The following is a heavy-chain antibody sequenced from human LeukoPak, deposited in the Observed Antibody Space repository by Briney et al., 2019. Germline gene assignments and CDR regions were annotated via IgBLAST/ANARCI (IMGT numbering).Heavy chain of an antibody. CDR3: ARGRRLRSSFDY. Sequence: SETLSLTCAVYGGSFSGYYWSWIRQPPGKGLEWIGEINHSGSTNYNPSLKSRVTISVDTSKNQFSLKLSSVTAADTAVYYRARGRRLRSSFDYWGQGTLVTVSS. CDR2: INHSGST. V-gene: IGHV4-34*01. CDR1: GGSFSGYY. J-gene: IGHJ4*02. D-gene: IGHD6-25*01.